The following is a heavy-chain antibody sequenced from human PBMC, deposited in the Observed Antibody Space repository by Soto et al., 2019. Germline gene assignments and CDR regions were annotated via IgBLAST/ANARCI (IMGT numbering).Heavy chain of an antibody. CDR1: GYSFTTYG. Sequence: QVQLVQSGGEVKKPGASVKVSCKTSGYSFTTYGISWVRQAPGQGLEWMGWISAYNGNTNYAQKLQDRVTRTTDTSRSTAYMELRSLRSADTAVYYCAREGPAPYYYYGMDVWGQGSTVTVSS. CDR3: AREGPAPYYYYGMDV. J-gene: IGHJ6*02. V-gene: IGHV1-18*01. CDR2: ISAYNGNT.